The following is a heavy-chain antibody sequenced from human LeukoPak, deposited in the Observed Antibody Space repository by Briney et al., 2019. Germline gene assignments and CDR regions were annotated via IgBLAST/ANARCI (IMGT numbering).Heavy chain of an antibody. D-gene: IGHD3-22*01. CDR3: ARDLEGRDYYDSSGYHY. V-gene: IGHV3-66*01. J-gene: IGHJ4*02. CDR1: GFTVSSNY. CDR2: IYSGGST. Sequence: PGGSLRLSCAASGFTVSSNYMSWVRQAPGKGLEWVSVIYSGGSTYYADSVKGRFTISRDNSKNTLYLQMNSLRAEDTAVYYCARDLEGRDYYDSSGYHYWGQGTLVTVSS.